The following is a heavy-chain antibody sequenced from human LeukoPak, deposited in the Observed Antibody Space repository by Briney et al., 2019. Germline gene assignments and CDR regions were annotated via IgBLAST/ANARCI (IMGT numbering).Heavy chain of an antibody. D-gene: IGHD1-1*01. J-gene: IGHJ5*02. CDR1: GYRLTNYY. CDR3: ATAQYLLQLERGWLDP. CDR2: INPHSGGT. V-gene: IGHV1-2*02. Sequence: ASVKVSCKASGYRLTNYYMHWVRQAPGQGLEWMGWINPHSGGTDYAQKFQGRVTMTRDTSVSTAYMELTRLRSDDTAVYYCATAQYLLQLERGWLDPWGQGTLVTVSS.